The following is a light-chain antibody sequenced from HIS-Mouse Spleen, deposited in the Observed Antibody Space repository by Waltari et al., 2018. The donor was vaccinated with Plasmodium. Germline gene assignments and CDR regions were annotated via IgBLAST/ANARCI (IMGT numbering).Light chain of an antibody. J-gene: IGKJ2*01. CDR2: GAS. CDR3: QQYGSSPYT. Sequence: EIVLTQSPGTLSLSPGERATLSCRASQRVSSSYLAGYQQKPVQAPRLLIYGASSRATGIPDRFSGSGSGTDFTRTISRLEPEDFAVYYCQQYGSSPYTFGQGTKLEIK. CDR1: QRVSSSY. V-gene: IGKV3-20*01.